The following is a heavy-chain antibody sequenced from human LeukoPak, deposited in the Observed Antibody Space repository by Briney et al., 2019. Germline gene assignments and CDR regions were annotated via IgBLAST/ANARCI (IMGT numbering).Heavy chain of an antibody. Sequence: PSETLSLTCTVSGGSISSGDYYWSWIRQPPGKGLEWTGYIYYSGSTYYNPSLKSRVTISVDTSKNQFSLKLSSVTAADTAVYYCARDNRYYYGMDVWGQGTTVTVSS. V-gene: IGHV4-30-4*01. CDR3: ARDNRYYYGMDV. J-gene: IGHJ6*02. CDR1: GGSISSGDYY. CDR2: IYYSGST.